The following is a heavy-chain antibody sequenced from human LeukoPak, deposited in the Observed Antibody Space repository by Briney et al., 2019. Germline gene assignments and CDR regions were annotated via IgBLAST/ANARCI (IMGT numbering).Heavy chain of an antibody. Sequence: SETLSLTCTVAGGSISSYYWSWIRQPAGEVLEWIGRIYTSGSTNYNPSLKSRVTMSVDTSKNQFSLKLSSVTAADTAVYYCASSAAAGTSGWFDPWGQGTLVTVSS. CDR1: GGSISSYY. CDR2: IYTSGST. D-gene: IGHD6-13*01. V-gene: IGHV4-4*07. J-gene: IGHJ5*02. CDR3: ASSAAAGTSGWFDP.